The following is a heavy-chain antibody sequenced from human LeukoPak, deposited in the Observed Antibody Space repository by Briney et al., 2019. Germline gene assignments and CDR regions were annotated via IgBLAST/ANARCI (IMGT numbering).Heavy chain of an antibody. J-gene: IGHJ4*02. D-gene: IGHD3-10*01. Sequence: PSETLSLTCAVYGGSFSGYYWSWIRQPPGKGLEWIGEINHSGSTNYNPSLKSRVTISVDTSKNQFSLKLSSVTAADTAVYYCARGRGLWFGELSRAFDYRGQGTLVTVSS. CDR3: ARGRGLWFGELSRAFDY. CDR1: GGSFSGYY. CDR2: INHSGST. V-gene: IGHV4-34*01.